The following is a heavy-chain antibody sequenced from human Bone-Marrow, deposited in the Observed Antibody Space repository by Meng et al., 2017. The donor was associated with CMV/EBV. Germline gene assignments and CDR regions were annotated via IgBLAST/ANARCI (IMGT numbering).Heavy chain of an antibody. V-gene: IGHV1-69*05. J-gene: IGHJ4*02. Sequence: SVKVSCKASGGTFSSYAISWVRQAPGQGLEWMGGIIPIFGTANYAQKFQGRVTMTTDTSTSTAYMELRSLRSDDTAVYYCARIAAAVTFDYWGQGTLVTVSS. CDR2: IIPIFGTA. CDR3: ARIAAAVTFDY. D-gene: IGHD6-13*01. CDR1: GGTFSSYA.